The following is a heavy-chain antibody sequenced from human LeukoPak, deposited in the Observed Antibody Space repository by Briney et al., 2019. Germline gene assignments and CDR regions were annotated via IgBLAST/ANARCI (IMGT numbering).Heavy chain of an antibody. CDR3: VRDNYNGYPDY. CDR2: IWNDGTKK. Sequence: GRSLRLSCAASGFHFSSYGMQWVRQAPGKGLKWVAVIWNDGTKKYYEDSVKGRFTISRDDSKNMLHLQMNSLRAEDTAVYYCVRDNYNGYPDYWGQGTRVTVSS. V-gene: IGHV3-33*01. J-gene: IGHJ4*02. CDR1: GFHFSSYG. D-gene: IGHD5-18*01.